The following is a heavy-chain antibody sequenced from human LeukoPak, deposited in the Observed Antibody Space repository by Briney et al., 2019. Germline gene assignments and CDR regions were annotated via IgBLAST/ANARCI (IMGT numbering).Heavy chain of an antibody. CDR1: GGSFSGYY. J-gene: IGHJ4*02. CDR2: IYYSGST. V-gene: IGHV4-59*01. Sequence: PSETLSLTCAVYGGSFSGYYWSWIRQPPGKGLEWIGYIYYSGSTSYNPSLKSRVTMSVDTSENQVSLKLTSVTAADTAVYYCATARIKLPSSPFDYWGQGALVTVSS. D-gene: IGHD2-15*01. CDR3: ATARIKLPSSPFDY.